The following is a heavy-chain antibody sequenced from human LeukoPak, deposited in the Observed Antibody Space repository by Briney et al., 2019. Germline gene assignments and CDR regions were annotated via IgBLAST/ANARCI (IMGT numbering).Heavy chain of an antibody. J-gene: IGHJ3*02. D-gene: IGHD3-16*01. CDR3: ARDLGGEGPDHDAFDI. V-gene: IGHV4-4*07. CDR2: IYTSGST. Sequence: SETLSLTCTVSGGSISSYYWSWIRQPAGKGLEWIGRIYTSGSTNYNPSLKSRVTMSVDTSKNQFSLKLSSVTAADTAVYYCARDLGGEGPDHDAFDIWGQGTMVTVSS. CDR1: GGSISSYY.